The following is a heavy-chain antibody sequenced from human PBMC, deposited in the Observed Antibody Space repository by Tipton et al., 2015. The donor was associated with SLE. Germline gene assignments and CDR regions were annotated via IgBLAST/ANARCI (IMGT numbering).Heavy chain of an antibody. J-gene: IGHJ4*02. D-gene: IGHD5-12*01. V-gene: IGHV4-39*01. CDR3: ASVDSSFDY. CDR2: IYYSGST. Sequence: TLSLTCTVSGGSISSSSYYWGWIRQPPGKGLEWIGSIYYSGSTYYNPSLKSRVTISVDTSKNQFSLKLSSVTAADTAVYYCASVDSSFDYWGQGTLVTVSS. CDR1: GGSISSSSYY.